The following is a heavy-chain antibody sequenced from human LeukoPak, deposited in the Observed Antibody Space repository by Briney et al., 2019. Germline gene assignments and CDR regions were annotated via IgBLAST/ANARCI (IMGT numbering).Heavy chain of an antibody. Sequence: SSETLSLTCTVSAGSISSSSYYWGWIRQPPGKGLEWNGSIYYSGSTYYNPSLKSRVTISVDTSKNQFSLKLSSVTAADTAVYYCARAVGATPPYYMDVWGKGTTVTVSS. J-gene: IGHJ6*03. CDR3: ARAVGATPPYYMDV. CDR2: IYYSGST. V-gene: IGHV4-39*01. CDR1: AGSISSSSYY. D-gene: IGHD1-26*01.